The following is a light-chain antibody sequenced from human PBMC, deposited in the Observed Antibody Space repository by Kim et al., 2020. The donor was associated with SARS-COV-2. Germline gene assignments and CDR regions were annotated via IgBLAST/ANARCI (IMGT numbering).Light chain of an antibody. CDR2: RNN. CDR3: SAWDSSLGAWV. V-gene: IGLV10-54*01. J-gene: IGLJ3*02. Sequence: QAGLTQPPSVSKGLGQTATLTCTGNSDNVGNQGAAWLQQHQGHPPKLLSYRNNDRPSGISERLSASRSGNTASLTITGLQPEDEADYYCSAWDSSLGAWVFGGGTQLTVL. CDR1: SDNVGNQG.